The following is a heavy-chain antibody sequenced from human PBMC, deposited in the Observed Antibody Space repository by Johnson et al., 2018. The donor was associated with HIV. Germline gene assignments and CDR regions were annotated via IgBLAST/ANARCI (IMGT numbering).Heavy chain of an antibody. CDR2: ISWNSGSI. V-gene: IGHV3-9*01. Sequence: VQLLESGGGLVQPGRSLRLSCAASGFTFDDYAMHWVRQAPGKGLEWVSGISWNSGSIGYADSVKGRFTISRDNAKNYLYLQMNSLRAEDTALYYCAKVFSRPGGAFDIWGQGTMVTVSS. CDR3: AKVFSRPGGAFDI. CDR1: GFTFDDYA. J-gene: IGHJ3*02. D-gene: IGHD1-26*01.